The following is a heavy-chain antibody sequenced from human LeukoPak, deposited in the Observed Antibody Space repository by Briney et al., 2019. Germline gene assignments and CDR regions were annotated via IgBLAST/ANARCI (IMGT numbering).Heavy chain of an antibody. CDR3: AKDGRHSSGWYNC. Sequence: PGGSLRLSCAASGFTFSSYAMSWVRQAPGKGLEWVSAISGSGGSTYYADSVKGRSTISRDNSKNTLYLQMNSLRAEDTAVYYCAKDGRHSSGWYNCWGQGTLVTVSS. CDR2: ISGSGGST. V-gene: IGHV3-23*01. D-gene: IGHD6-19*01. CDR1: GFTFSSYA. J-gene: IGHJ4*02.